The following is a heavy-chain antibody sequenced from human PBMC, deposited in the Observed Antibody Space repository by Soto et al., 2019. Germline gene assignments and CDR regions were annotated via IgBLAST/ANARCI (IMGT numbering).Heavy chain of an antibody. CDR1: GYTFTGYY. V-gene: IGHV1-2*04. Sequence: ASVKVSCKASGYTFTGYYMHWVRQAPGQGLEWMGWINPNSGGTNYAQKFQGWVTMTRDTSISTAYMELSRLRSDNTAVYYCARDISGSYSLVDYWGQGTLVTVSS. J-gene: IGHJ4*02. D-gene: IGHD1-26*01. CDR3: ARDISGSYSLVDY. CDR2: INPNSGGT.